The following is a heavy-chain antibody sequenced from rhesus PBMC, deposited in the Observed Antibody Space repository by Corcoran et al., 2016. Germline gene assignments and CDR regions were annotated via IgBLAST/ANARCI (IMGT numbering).Heavy chain of an antibody. CDR1: GYSISSNY. V-gene: IGHV4-147*01. CDR2: IYGSSGRP. J-gene: IGHJ4*01. CDR3: AREGIAAAGFDY. D-gene: IGHD6-25*01. Sequence: QVQLQESGPGLVKPSETLSLTCAVSGYSISSNYWSWIRQPPGKGLEWIGYIYGSSGRPYYNPSLKSRVTISTDPSKNQFSLKLSSVTAADTAVYYCAREGIAAAGFDYWGQGVLVTVSS.